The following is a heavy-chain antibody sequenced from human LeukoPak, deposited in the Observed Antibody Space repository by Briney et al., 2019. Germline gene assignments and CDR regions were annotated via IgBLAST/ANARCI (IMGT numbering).Heavy chain of an antibody. J-gene: IGHJ5*02. CDR2: ISSSDSTI. Sequence: GGSLILSCSASVFTFSSYEMNWVRQAPGKGLEWVSYISSSDSTIYYADSVKGRFTISRDNAKNSLYQQMNSLRAEDTAVYYCAREGYCSSTSCYEVGWFDPWGQGTLVTVSS. CDR3: AREGYCSSTSCYEVGWFDP. V-gene: IGHV3-48*03. CDR1: VFTFSSYE. D-gene: IGHD2-2*01.